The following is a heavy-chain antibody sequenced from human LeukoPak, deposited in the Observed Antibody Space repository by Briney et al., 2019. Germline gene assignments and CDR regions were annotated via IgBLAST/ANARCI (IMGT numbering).Heavy chain of an antibody. D-gene: IGHD1-26*01. CDR1: GGSMSSYY. CDR3: ARVKTGSYFDY. Sequence: SETLSLTCTVSGGSMSSYYWSWIRQPPGKGLEWIGYASYSGSTSYNPSLKSRVTILVDASKNNVSLKLTSVTAADTAMYYCARVKTGSYFDYWGQGTLVSVSS. J-gene: IGHJ4*02. CDR2: ASYSGST. V-gene: IGHV4-59*12.